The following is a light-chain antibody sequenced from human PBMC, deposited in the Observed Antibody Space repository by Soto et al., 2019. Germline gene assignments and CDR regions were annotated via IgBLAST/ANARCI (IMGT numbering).Light chain of an antibody. Sequence: ETGLTQSPGTLSLSPGERATLSCRASQSVSNIYLAWYQQKPGQAPRLLIYGASSRATGIPDRFSGSGSGTDFTLTIGGLEPEDFAVYYCQQSLNPKTFGQGTKVDIK. V-gene: IGKV3-20*01. CDR3: QQSLNPKT. CDR2: GAS. J-gene: IGKJ1*01. CDR1: QSVSNIY.